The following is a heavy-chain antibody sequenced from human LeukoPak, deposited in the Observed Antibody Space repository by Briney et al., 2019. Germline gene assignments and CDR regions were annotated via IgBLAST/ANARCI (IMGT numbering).Heavy chain of an antibody. J-gene: IGHJ4*02. Sequence: PGGSLRLSCAASGFTFSSYGMYWVRQAPGKGLEWVAFIRYDGSNKYYADSVKGRFTISRDNSKNTLYLQMNSLRAEDTAVYYCAKDTGYCSGGSCYSLDYWGQGTLVTVSS. D-gene: IGHD2-15*01. CDR1: GFTFSSYG. CDR3: AKDTGYCSGGSCYSLDY. CDR2: IRYDGSNK. V-gene: IGHV3-30*02.